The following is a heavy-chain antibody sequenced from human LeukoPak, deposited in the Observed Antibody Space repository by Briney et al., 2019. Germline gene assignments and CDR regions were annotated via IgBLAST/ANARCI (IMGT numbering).Heavy chain of an antibody. CDR1: GVTLSSYA. J-gene: IGHJ4*02. CDR3: AKGYGGNRPLDY. V-gene: IGHV3-23*01. Sequence: GGSLRLSCAASGVTLSSYAMSWARQAPGKGLEWVSGISSSGSGGNTYYADSVKGRFTISRDSSKNTLFLHMNTLRAEDTAIYYCAKGYGGNRPLDYWGQGTLVTVSS. D-gene: IGHD4-23*01. CDR2: ISSSGSGGNT.